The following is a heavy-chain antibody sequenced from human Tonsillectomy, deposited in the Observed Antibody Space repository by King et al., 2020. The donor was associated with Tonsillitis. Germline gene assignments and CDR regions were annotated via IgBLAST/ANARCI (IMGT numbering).Heavy chain of an antibody. CDR1: GFTFSNYW. CDR2: IKQDGSEK. V-gene: IGHV3-7*01. Sequence: VQLVESGGDLVQPGGSLRLSCAASGFTFSNYWMNWVRQAPGKGLEWVANIKQDGSEKYYVDSVKGRFTISRDNAKHSLYLQMNSLRAEDTAVYYCARRIHLLVRQRPNPYLDYWGQGVLVTVSS. CDR3: ARRIHLLVRQRPNPYLDY. D-gene: IGHD5-18*01. J-gene: IGHJ4*02.